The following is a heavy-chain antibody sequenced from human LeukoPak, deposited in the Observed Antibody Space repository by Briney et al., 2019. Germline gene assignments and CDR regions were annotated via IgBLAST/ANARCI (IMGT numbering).Heavy chain of an antibody. J-gene: IGHJ3*02. CDR3: ARTHQGGGAFDI. Sequence: GGSLRLSCAASGFTFSDYYMSWIRQAPGKGLEWVSHISDSGSSIYYADSVKGRFTISRDNAKNSLYLQMNSLRAEDTAVYYCARTHQGGGAFDIWGQGTMVTVSS. CDR1: GFTFSDYY. D-gene: IGHD1-26*01. V-gene: IGHV3-11*04. CDR2: ISDSGSSI.